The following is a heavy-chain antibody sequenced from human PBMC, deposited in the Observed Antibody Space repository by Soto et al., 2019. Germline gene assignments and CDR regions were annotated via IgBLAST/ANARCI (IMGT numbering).Heavy chain of an antibody. J-gene: IGHJ5*02. CDR2: INHSGST. D-gene: IGHD3-22*01. Sequence: SETLSLTCAVYGGSFSGYYWSWIRQPPGKGLEWIGEINHSGSTNYNPSLKSRVTISVDTSKNQFSLKLSSVTAADTAVYYCARKYYYDSSGYYGPWGQGTLVTVSS. CDR1: GGSFSGYY. V-gene: IGHV4-34*01. CDR3: ARKYYYDSSGYYGP.